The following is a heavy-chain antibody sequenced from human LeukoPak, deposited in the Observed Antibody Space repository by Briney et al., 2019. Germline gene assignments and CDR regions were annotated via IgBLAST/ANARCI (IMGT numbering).Heavy chain of an antibody. CDR1: GYTFTSYD. D-gene: IGHD1-7*01. CDR2: MNPNSGNT. J-gene: IGHJ5*02. CDR3: ARGGNNWNYGGSWFDP. V-gene: IGHV1-8*03. Sequence: GASVKVSCKASGYTFTSYDINWVRQATGQGLEWMGWMNPNSGNTGYAQKFQGRVTITRNTSISTAYMELSSLRSEDTAVYYCARGGNNWNYGGSWFDPWGQGTLVTVSS.